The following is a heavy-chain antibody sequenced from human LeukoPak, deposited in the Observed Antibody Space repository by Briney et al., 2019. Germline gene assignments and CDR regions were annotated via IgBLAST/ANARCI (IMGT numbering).Heavy chain of an antibody. D-gene: IGHD2-21*02. CDR2: INPSVDVT. V-gene: IGHV1-46*01. Sequence: ASVKVSCKASGYTFSSHSMHWVRQAPGQGLEWMGIINPSVDVTTYARNLQGRVIMARDMSTSTVYMELSSLRSEDTAVYYCARDRDWHFDYWGQGTLVTVSS. CDR1: GYTFSSHS. J-gene: IGHJ4*02. CDR3: ARDRDWHFDY.